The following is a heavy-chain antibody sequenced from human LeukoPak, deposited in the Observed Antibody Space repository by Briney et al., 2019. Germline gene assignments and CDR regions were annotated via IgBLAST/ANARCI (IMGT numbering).Heavy chain of an antibody. J-gene: IGHJ4*02. D-gene: IGHD1-26*01. CDR3: ARGGIDGSYPPDY. Sequence: ASVKVSCKASVGTFSSYAISWVRQVPGQGLEWMGWMNPNSGNTGYAQKFQGRVTMTRNTSISTAYMELSSLRSEDTAVYYCARGGIDGSYPPDYWGQGTLVTVSS. CDR2: MNPNSGNT. V-gene: IGHV1-8*02. CDR1: VGTFSSYA.